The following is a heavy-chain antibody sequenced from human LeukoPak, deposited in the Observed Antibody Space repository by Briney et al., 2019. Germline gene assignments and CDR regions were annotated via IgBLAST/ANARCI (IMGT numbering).Heavy chain of an antibody. Sequence: GGSLRLSCAASGFTFSSYSMNWVRQAPGKGLEWVSSISSSSSYIYYADSVKGRFTISRDNAKNSLYLQMNSLRAEDTAVYYCARDLPRVKSPQGHVHYYGMDVWGQGTTVTVSS. V-gene: IGHV3-21*01. CDR1: GFTFSSYS. CDR2: ISSSSSYI. CDR3: ARDLPRVKSPQGHVHYYGMDV. J-gene: IGHJ6*02.